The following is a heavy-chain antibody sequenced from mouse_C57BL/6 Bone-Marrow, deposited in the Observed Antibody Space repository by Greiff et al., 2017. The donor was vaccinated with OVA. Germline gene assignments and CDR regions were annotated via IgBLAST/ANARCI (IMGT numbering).Heavy chain of an antibody. V-gene: IGHV1-82*01. CDR2: IYPGDGDT. CDR1: GYAFSSSW. J-gene: IGHJ4*01. Sequence: QVQLQQSGPELVKPGASVKISCKASGYAFSSSWMNWVKQRPGKGLEWIGRIYPGDGDTNYNGKFKGKATLTADKSSSTAYMQLSSLTSEDSAVYFCARFDYDYENYAMDYWGQGPSVTASS. D-gene: IGHD2-4*01. CDR3: ARFDYDYENYAMDY.